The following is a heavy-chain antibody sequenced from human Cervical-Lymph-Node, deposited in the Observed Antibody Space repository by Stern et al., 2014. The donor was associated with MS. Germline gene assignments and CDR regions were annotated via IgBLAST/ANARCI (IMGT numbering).Heavy chain of an antibody. CDR2: IIPIFGTA. CDR1: GGTFSSFG. V-gene: IGHV1-69*06. J-gene: IGHJ6*02. CDR3: ASGLIPRDHYNYYGMEV. Sequence: VQLVESGAEVKKPGSSVQVSCKASGGTFSSFGISWVRQAPGQGLEWVGGIIPIFGTANYAQQLQDRVTITADTSTSTAYMDLSSLRSEDTAVYYCASGLIPRDHYNYYGMEVWGQGTTVTVSS. D-gene: IGHD1-14*01.